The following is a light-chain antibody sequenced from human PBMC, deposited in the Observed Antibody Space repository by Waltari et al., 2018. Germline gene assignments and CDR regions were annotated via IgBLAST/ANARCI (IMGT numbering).Light chain of an antibody. V-gene: IGKV1-9*01. J-gene: IGKJ1*01. CDR1: PDITNF. Sequence: DIQLTQSPSFLSASIGDRVTITGRASPDITNFLAWYQQKSGAAPKLLIYAASTLQSGVPFRFSGSGSGTEFTLTISGLQPEDFATYYCQQLKSYPWTFGQGTKVEIK. CDR2: AAS. CDR3: QQLKSYPWT.